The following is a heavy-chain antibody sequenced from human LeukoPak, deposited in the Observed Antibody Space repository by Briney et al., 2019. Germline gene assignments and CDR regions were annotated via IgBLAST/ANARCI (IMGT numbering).Heavy chain of an antibody. CDR2: ISGGGVST. D-gene: IGHD2-8*02. J-gene: IGHJ3*01. CDR1: GFTFSSYA. V-gene: IGHV3-23*01. Sequence: GGSLRLSAAVSGFTFSSYAMSRVRQPPGKGLEWVSVISGGGVSTYYAESVKGRFTISRDNSKNTLYLQMNSLRAEDTAAYYCAKQSVLITGRDDALDLWVQRTMVIVSS. CDR3: AKQSVLITGRDDALDL.